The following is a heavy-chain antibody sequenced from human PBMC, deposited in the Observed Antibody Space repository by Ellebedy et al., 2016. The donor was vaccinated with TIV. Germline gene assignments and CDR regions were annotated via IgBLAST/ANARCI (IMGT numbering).Heavy chain of an antibody. CDR2: IYSGGNT. Sequence: PGGSLRLSCAASGFMFNTYAMHWVRQAPGKGLEWVSVIYSGGNTFYAESVKGRFTISRDSSQNTLYLQMDSLRAEDTAVYYCASSPSQGYWGQGTLVTVSS. J-gene: IGHJ4*02. V-gene: IGHV3-53*01. CDR3: ASSPSQGY. CDR1: GFMFNTYA.